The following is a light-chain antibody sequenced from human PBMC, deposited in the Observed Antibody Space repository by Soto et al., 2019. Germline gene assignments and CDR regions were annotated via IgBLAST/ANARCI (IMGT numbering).Light chain of an antibody. V-gene: IGKV3-11*01. J-gene: IGKJ2*01. CDR3: QQRSNWAMYT. CDR1: QSVSRY. CDR2: GVS. Sequence: EIVLTQSPATLSLSPGERATLSCRASQSVSRYLAWFQQKPGQAPRLLIYGVSNRATGIPARFSASGSGTAFPLTLSSLEPEDFAVYSCQQRSNWAMYTFGQGATLAIK.